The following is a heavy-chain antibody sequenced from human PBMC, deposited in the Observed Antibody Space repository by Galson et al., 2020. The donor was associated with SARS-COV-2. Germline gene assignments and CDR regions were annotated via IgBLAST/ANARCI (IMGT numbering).Heavy chain of an antibody. V-gene: IGHV3-48*03. CDR1: GFTFSDYE. CDR3: ARAVYHFDY. CDR2: ISSSGSRL. Sequence: GESLKIYCAASGFTFSDYEMNWVRQAPGKGLEWVSYISSSGSRLSYADSVKGRFTISRDNAKNSQYLQMNSLRAEDTAIYYCARAVYHFDYWGQGTLVTVSS. J-gene: IGHJ4*02.